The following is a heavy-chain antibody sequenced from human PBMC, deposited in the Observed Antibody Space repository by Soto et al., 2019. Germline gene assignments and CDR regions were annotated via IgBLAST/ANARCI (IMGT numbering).Heavy chain of an antibody. V-gene: IGHV4-59*08. CDR3: ARRVCTGVTCDPPQDSWLAP. D-gene: IGHD2-8*02. Sequence: SETLSLTCTISGGTINTYFLNWIRQPPGKGLQWIGHIDYTGRTIYNPSLESRVSMSLDTSSNQFSLRLSSVTAADTAVYYCARRVCTGVTCDPPQDSWLAPWGQGTLVTVSS. CDR1: GGTINTYF. J-gene: IGHJ5*02. CDR2: IDYTGRT.